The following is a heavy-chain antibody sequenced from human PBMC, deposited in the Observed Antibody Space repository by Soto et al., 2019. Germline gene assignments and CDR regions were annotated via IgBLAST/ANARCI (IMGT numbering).Heavy chain of an antibody. D-gene: IGHD2-2*01. J-gene: IGHJ5*01. CDR1: GFTFRTYA. Sequence: EVQLLDSGGGLVQPGGSLRLSCAASGFTFRTYAMSWVRQAPGKGLEWVSTISDSGTTYYANSVKGRFTISRDNSRNTLDLQMNSLRVEATAVYYCAKGGEGSCSRTSCLYCSDSWGQGTLVTVSS. CDR2: ISDSGTT. V-gene: IGHV3-23*01. CDR3: AKGGEGSCSRTSCLYCSDS.